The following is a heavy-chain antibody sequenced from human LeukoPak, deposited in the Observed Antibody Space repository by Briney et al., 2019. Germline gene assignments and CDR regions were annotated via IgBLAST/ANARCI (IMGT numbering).Heavy chain of an antibody. Sequence: AASVTVSCKASGYTFTGYYMHWVRQAPGQGLEWMGWINPNSGGTNYAQKFQGRVTMTRDTSISTAYMELSRLRSDDTAVYYCARAGYSGYDRFDYWGQGTLVTVSS. V-gene: IGHV1-2*02. J-gene: IGHJ4*02. CDR2: INPNSGGT. CDR3: ARAGYSGYDRFDY. CDR1: GYTFTGYY. D-gene: IGHD5-12*01.